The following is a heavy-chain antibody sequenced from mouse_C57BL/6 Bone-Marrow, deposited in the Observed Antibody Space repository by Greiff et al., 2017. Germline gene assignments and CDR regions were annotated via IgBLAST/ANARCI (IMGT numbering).Heavy chain of an antibody. J-gene: IGHJ2*01. V-gene: IGHV1-26*01. Sequence: VQLQQSGPELVKPGASVKISCKASGYTFTDYYMNWVKQSHGKSLEWIGDINPNNGGTSYNQKFKGKATLTVDKSSSTAYMELRSLTSEDSAVYYCASTTVVATSYYFDYWGQGTTLTVSS. CDR2: INPNNGGT. CDR1: GYTFTDYY. D-gene: IGHD1-1*01. CDR3: ASTTVVATSYYFDY.